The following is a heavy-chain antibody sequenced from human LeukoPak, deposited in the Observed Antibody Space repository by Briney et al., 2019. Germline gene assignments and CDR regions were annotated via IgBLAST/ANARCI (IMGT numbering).Heavy chain of an antibody. J-gene: IGHJ3*02. D-gene: IGHD3-16*01. Sequence: SVKVSCKASGGTFSSYTISWVRQAPGQGLEWMGRIIPILGIANYSQKFQGRVTITADKSTSTAYMELSSLRSADTAVYYCATTTMGGDAFDIWGQGTMVTVSS. CDR3: ATTTMGGDAFDI. CDR1: GGTFSSYT. CDR2: IIPILGIA. V-gene: IGHV1-69*02.